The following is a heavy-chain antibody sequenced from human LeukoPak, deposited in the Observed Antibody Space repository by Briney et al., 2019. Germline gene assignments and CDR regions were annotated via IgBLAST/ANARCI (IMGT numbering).Heavy chain of an antibody. J-gene: IGHJ4*02. CDR2: IKQDGSEK. D-gene: IGHD3-22*01. CDR3: VRDLYRIVVVPHYFDY. V-gene: IGHV3-7*01. Sequence: QSGGSLRLSCAASGFTFSSYGMSWVRQAPGKGLEWVANIKQDGSEKYYVDSVKGRFTISRDNAKNSLYLQMNSLRAEDTAVYYCVRDLYRIVVVPHYFDYWGQGTLVTVSS. CDR1: GFTFSSYG.